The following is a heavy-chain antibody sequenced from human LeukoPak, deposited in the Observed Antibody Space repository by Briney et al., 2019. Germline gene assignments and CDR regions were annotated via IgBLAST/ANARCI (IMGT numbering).Heavy chain of an antibody. CDR1: GYTFTSYY. J-gene: IGHJ4*02. CDR2: INPSGGST. V-gene: IGHV1-46*01. D-gene: IGHD3-22*01. Sequence: ASVKVSYKASGYTFTSYYMHWVRQAPGQGLEWMGIINPSGGSTSYAQKFQGRVTMTRDTSTSTVYMELSSLRSEDTAVYYCAREGWRYYDSSGYWRFDYWGQGTLVTVSS. CDR3: AREGWRYYDSSGYWRFDY.